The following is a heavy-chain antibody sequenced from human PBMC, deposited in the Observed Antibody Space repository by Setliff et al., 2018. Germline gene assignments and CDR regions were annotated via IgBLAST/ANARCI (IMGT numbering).Heavy chain of an antibody. CDR1: GYSFSRSW. CDR2: VYPGDSDT. D-gene: IGHD2-2*03. Sequence: GESLTISCQGFGYSFSRSWIVWVRQMPGRGLEWLGIVYPGDSDTRYNPSFQGQVTISVDKSIDTAYLQSSSLKASDSAIYYCARLIGSCSSSSCSGALDLWGQGTMVT. J-gene: IGHJ3*01. CDR3: ARLIGSCSSSSCSGALDL. V-gene: IGHV5-51*01.